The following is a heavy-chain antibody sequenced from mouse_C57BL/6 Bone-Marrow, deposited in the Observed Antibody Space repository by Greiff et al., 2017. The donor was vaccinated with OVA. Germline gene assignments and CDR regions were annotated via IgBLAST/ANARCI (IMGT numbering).Heavy chain of an antibody. V-gene: IGHV5-9-1*02. J-gene: IGHJ4*01. CDR2: ISSGGDYI. CDR3: TRLLDAMDY. Sequence: EVKLQESGEGLVKPGGSLKLSCAASVFTFSSYAMSWVRQTPEKRLEWVAYISSGGDYIYYADTVKGRFTISRDNARNTLYLQMSSLKSEDTAMYYCTRLLDAMDYWGQGTSVTVSS. D-gene: IGHD2-1*01. CDR1: VFTFSSYA.